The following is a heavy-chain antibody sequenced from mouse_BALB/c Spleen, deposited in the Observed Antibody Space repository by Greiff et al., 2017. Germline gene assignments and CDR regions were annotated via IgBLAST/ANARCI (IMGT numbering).Heavy chain of an antibody. Sequence: QVQLKESGPGLVAPSQSLSITCTVSGFSLTSYGVHWVRQPPGKGLEWLGVIWAGGSTNYNSALMSRLSISKDNSKSQVFLKMNNLQTDYTAMYYCARDRGSYFPMDYWGQGTSVTVSS. CDR3: ARDRGSYFPMDY. V-gene: IGHV2-9*02. CDR2: IWAGGST. CDR1: GFSLTSYG. J-gene: IGHJ4*01. D-gene: IGHD3-1*01.